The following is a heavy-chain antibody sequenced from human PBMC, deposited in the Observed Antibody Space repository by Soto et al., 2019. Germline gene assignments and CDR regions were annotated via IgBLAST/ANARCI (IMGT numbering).Heavy chain of an antibody. CDR3: ARAPTVTTQWFDP. J-gene: IGHJ5*02. D-gene: IGHD4-17*01. Sequence: QVQLVQSGTEVKKPGSSVNVSCQASGGPFNHYTIHWVRQAPGQGLEWMGRIIPLLGMSNYAQRFQGRVTFPADKSTTTVYMELRSLRSDDAAVYFCARAPTVTTQWFDPWGQGTLVTVSS. CDR1: GGPFNHYT. CDR2: IIPLLGMS. V-gene: IGHV1-69*02.